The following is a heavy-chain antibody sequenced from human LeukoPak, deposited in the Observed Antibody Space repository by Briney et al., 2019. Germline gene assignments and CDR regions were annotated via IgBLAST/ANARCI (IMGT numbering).Heavy chain of an antibody. D-gene: IGHD2-2*01. J-gene: IGHJ5*02. Sequence: SETLSLTCTVSGGSITSYYWSWIRQPPGKGLEWIGYISYTGSTNYNPSLKSRVTISIDTSKNQFSLKLSSVTAADTAVYYCASGGYCSSTTCYPNWFDPWGQGTLVTVFS. V-gene: IGHV4-59*01. CDR3: ASGGYCSSTTCYPNWFDP. CDR2: ISYTGST. CDR1: GGSITSYY.